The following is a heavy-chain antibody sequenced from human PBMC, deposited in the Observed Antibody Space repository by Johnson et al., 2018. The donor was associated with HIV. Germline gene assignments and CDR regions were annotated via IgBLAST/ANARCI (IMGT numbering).Heavy chain of an antibody. J-gene: IGHJ3*02. V-gene: IGHV3-30*04. D-gene: IGHD5-12*01. CDR3: AKDGGGGYDRAFDI. CDR1: GFTFSSYA. CDR2: ISYDGSNK. Sequence: QVQLVESGGGVVQPGRSLRLSCAASGFTFSSYAMHWVRQAPGKGLEWVAVISYDGSNKYYADSVKGRFTISRDNSKNTLYLQMNSLRAEDTAVYYCAKDGGGGYDRAFDIWGQGTMVTVSS.